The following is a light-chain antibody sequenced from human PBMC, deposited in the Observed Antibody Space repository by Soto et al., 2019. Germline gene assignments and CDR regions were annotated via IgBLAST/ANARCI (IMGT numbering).Light chain of an antibody. Sequence: QSALTQPASVSGSPGQSITISCTGTSSDVGSYNLVSWYQQHPGKAPKLIIYDVSKRPSGVSNRFSGSKSGNTASLTISGLQAEDEADYYCCSYADNSRVFGVGTKVTVL. CDR2: DVS. CDR1: SSDVGSYNL. J-gene: IGLJ3*02. CDR3: CSYADNSRV. V-gene: IGLV2-23*02.